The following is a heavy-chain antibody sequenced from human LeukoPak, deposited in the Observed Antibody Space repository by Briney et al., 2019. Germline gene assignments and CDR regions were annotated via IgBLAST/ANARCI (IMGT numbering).Heavy chain of an antibody. CDR2: INPNSGGT. CDR3: ARGIRKDYDILTPHLINWFDP. J-gene: IGHJ5*02. V-gene: IGHV1-2*04. D-gene: IGHD3-9*01. Sequence: ASVKVSCKASGYTFTGYYMHWVRQAPGQGLEWMGRINPNSGGTNYAQKFQGWVTMTRDTSISTAYMELSRLRSDDTAVYYCARGIRKDYDILTPHLINWFDPWGQGTLVTVSS. CDR1: GYTFTGYY.